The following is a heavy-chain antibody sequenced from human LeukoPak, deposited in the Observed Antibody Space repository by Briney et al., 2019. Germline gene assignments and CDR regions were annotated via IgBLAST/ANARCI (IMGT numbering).Heavy chain of an antibody. J-gene: IGHJ6*04. CDR3: AELGITMIGGV. CDR1: GFTFSSYA. CDR2: IRGSGGST. Sequence: GGSLRLSCAASGFTFSSYAMSWVRQAPGKGLEWVSAIRGSGGSTYYADSVKGRFTISRDNAKNSLYLQMNSLRAEDTAVYYCAELGITMIGGVWGKGPTVTISS. D-gene: IGHD3-10*02. V-gene: IGHV3-23*01.